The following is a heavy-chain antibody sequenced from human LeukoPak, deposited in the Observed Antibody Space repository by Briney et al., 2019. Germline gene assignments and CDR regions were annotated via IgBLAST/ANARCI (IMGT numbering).Heavy chain of an antibody. D-gene: IGHD2-21*01. CDR1: GGSISSSSYY. CDR3: ARVPYSYYYYMDV. V-gene: IGHV4-39*07. CDR2: IYYSGST. Sequence: PSETLSLTCTVSGGSISSSSYYWGWIRQPPGKGLEWIGSIYYSGSTYYNPSLKSRVTISVDTSKNQFSLKLSSVTAADTAVYYCARVPYSYYYYMDVWGKGTTVTVSS. J-gene: IGHJ6*03.